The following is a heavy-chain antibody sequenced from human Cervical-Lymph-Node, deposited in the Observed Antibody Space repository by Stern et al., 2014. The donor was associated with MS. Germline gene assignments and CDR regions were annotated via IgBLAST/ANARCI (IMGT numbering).Heavy chain of an antibody. CDR2: LNPSSGAT. J-gene: IGHJ4*02. CDR3: ARSITVTPLEF. Sequence: QVQLVQSGAEVQKPGASVKVSCKTSGYKFTAYYIHWVRQAPGKGLTWMGRLNPSSGATDLAQTFQGRVTMTRDTSISTAYMELTGLTPGDTAVYYCARSITVTPLEFWGQGTLVAVSS. V-gene: IGHV1-2*06. D-gene: IGHD4-17*01. CDR1: GYKFTAYY.